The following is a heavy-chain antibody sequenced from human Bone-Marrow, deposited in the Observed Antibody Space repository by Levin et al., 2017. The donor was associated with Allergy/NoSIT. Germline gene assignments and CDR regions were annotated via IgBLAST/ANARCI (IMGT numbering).Heavy chain of an antibody. D-gene: IGHD3-22*01. Sequence: PSETLSLTCTVSGGSISSGGYYWSWIRQHPGKGLEWIGYIYYSGSTYYNPSLKSRVTISVDTSKNQFSLKLSSVTAADTAVYYCAREEQEYYYDSSGYYQRGYYFDYWGQGTLVTVSS. CDR1: GGSISSGGYY. CDR3: AREEQEYYYDSSGYYQRGYYFDY. V-gene: IGHV4-31*03. CDR2: IYYSGST. J-gene: IGHJ4*02.